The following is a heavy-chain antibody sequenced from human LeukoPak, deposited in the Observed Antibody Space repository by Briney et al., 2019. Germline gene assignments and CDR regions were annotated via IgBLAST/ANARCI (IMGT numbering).Heavy chain of an antibody. V-gene: IGHV3-33*01. D-gene: IGHD4-23*01. CDR3: AREEGVDGTSGINN. J-gene: IGHJ4*02. CDR2: IWYNGNT. Sequence: SGRSLSLSCAASGFTFSTYGMHWVRQAPGKGLEWVSDIWYNGNTYYADSVKGRFTISRDNSKSTLYLQMNSLRAEDTAVYYCAREEGVDGTSGINNWGQGTLVIVSS. CDR1: GFTFSTYG.